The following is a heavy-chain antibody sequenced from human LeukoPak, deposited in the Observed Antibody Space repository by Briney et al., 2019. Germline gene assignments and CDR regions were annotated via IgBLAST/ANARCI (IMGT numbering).Heavy chain of an antibody. V-gene: IGHV3-23*01. Sequence: PTGGSLRLSCAASGFRFSSHAMSWVRQAPGKGLEWVSAIVGSGDSTYYADSVKGRFTISRDNSKNTLYLQMNSLTAEDTALYYCAKYYYDSSRQGMDVWGQGTTVTVSS. CDR2: IVGSGDST. CDR3: AKYYYDSSRQGMDV. J-gene: IGHJ6*02. D-gene: IGHD3-22*01. CDR1: GFRFSSHA.